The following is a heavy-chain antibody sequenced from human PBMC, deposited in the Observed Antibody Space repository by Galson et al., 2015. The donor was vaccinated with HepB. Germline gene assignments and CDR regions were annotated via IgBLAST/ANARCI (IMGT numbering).Heavy chain of an antibody. J-gene: IGHJ4*02. Sequence: PALVKPTQTLTLTCTFSGFSLSTSGMCVSWIRQPPGKALEWLARIDWDDDKYYSTSLKTRLTISKDTSKNQVVLTMTNMDPVDTATYYRARIHCSSTSCSNIDYWGQGTLVTVSS. D-gene: IGHD2-2*01. CDR1: GFSLSTSGMC. CDR3: ARIHCSSTSCSNIDY. CDR2: IDWDDDK. V-gene: IGHV2-70*11.